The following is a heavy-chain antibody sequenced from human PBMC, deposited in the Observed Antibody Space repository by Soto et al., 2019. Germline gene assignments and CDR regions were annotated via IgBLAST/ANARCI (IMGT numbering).Heavy chain of an antibody. Sequence: RRLSCAASGFTFSNAWMSWVRQAPGKGLEWVGRIKSKTDGGTTDYAAPVKGRFTISRDDSKNTLYLQMNSLKTEDTAVYYCTTYYDFWSGYYKSYVYYGMDVWGQGTTVTVSS. CDR2: IKSKTDGGTT. CDR3: TTYYDFWSGYYKSYVYYGMDV. V-gene: IGHV3-15*01. CDR1: GFTFSNAW. J-gene: IGHJ6*02. D-gene: IGHD3-3*01.